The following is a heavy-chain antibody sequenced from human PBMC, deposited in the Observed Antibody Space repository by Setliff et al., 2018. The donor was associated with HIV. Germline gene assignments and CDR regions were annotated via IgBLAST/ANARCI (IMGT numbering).Heavy chain of an antibody. V-gene: IGHV3-11*01. CDR1: GFTFRDYH. J-gene: IGHJ3*02. CDR3: TREQWSPLMACDI. Sequence: GGSLRLSCAASGFTFRDYHMNWIRQVPGKGLEWVSFILNSGTSIYYADSVKGRFTISRDNAKNSLYLQMNSLRVEDTAIYYCTREQWSPLMACDIWGQGTMVTVSS. D-gene: IGHD6-19*01. CDR2: ILNSGTSI.